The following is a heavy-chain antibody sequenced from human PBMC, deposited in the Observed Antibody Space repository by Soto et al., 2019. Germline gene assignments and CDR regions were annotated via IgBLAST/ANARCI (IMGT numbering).Heavy chain of an antibody. D-gene: IGHD3-16*01. CDR1: GFTLSSYW. V-gene: IGHV3-74*01. CDR2: IPRDGSIT. Sequence: EVQLVESGGGLVQPGGSLRLSCVASGFTLSSYWMHWVRQAPGKGLVWVSRIPRDGSITSYAESVKGRFTISRDNAKNTLYLQMYNLRAEDTAVYYCAADLGYWGQGTVVTVSS. J-gene: IGHJ4*02. CDR3: AADLGY.